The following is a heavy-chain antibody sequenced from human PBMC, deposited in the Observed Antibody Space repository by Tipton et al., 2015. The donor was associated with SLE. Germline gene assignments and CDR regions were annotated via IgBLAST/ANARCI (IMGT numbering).Heavy chain of an antibody. CDR3: ARGLRYGYKGFDY. CDR1: GGSISSGSYY. V-gene: IGHV4-61*09. D-gene: IGHD5-24*01. CDR2: IYTSGST. Sequence: LRLSCTVSGGSISSGSYYWSWIRQPAGKGLEWIGHIYTSGSTNYNPSLKSRVTISVDTSKNQFSLKLSSVTAADTAVYYCARGLRYGYKGFDYWGQGTLVTVSS. J-gene: IGHJ4*02.